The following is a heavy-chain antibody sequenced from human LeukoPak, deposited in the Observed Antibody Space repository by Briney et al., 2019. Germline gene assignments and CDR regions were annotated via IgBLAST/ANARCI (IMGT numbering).Heavy chain of an antibody. Sequence: GGSLRLSCAASGFTVSSNYMSWVRQAPGKGLEWVSVIYNGGSTYYADSVKGRFTISRDNSKNTLYLQMNSLRAEDTAVYYCARVSIAAPFDYWGQGTLVAVSS. D-gene: IGHD6-6*01. J-gene: IGHJ4*02. CDR2: IYNGGST. CDR1: GFTVSSNY. V-gene: IGHV3-66*01. CDR3: ARVSIAAPFDY.